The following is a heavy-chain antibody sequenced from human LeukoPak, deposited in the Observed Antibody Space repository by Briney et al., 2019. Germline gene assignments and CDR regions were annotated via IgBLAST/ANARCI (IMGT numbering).Heavy chain of an antibody. V-gene: IGHV3-33*06. J-gene: IGHJ4*02. Sequence: GSSLRLSCAASGFTFGNSDMHWVRQAPGKGLEWVAVIWDNGNNKYYGDSVNGRFTISRDNSKNTLHLQMNSLRPEDSAIYYCAKGGHCTSTSCYYFDSWGQGALVTVSA. CDR2: IWDNGNNK. CDR1: GFTFGNSD. CDR3: AKGGHCTSTSCYYFDS. D-gene: IGHD2-2*01.